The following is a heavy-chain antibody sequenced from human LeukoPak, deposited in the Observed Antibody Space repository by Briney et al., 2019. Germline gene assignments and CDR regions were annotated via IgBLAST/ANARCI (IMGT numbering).Heavy chain of an antibody. D-gene: IGHD1-26*01. Sequence: GGSLRLSCAASGFTFSNAWMNWVRQAPGKGLEWVGRIKSKTDGGTTGYAAPVKGRFTISRDDSKNTLYLQMNSLKTEDTAVYYCAKDKGWGYSAYDCYGMDVWGQGTTVTVS. CDR3: AKDKGWGYSAYDCYGMDV. CDR2: IKSKTDGGTT. V-gene: IGHV3-15*07. J-gene: IGHJ6*02. CDR1: GFTFSNAW.